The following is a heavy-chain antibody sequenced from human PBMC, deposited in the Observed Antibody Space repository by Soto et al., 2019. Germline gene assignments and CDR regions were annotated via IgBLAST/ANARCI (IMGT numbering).Heavy chain of an antibody. CDR3: AREGPYYEILAGYLTIYYFDC. J-gene: IGHJ4*02. CDR1: GYTFTSYG. D-gene: IGHD3-9*01. Sequence: ASVKVSCKASGYTFTSYGISWARQAPGQGLEWMGWISAYNGNTNYAQKLQGRVTMTTDTSTSTAYMELRSLRSDDTALYYCAREGPYYEILAGYLTIYYFDCWGQGTLVTVSS. CDR2: ISAYNGNT. V-gene: IGHV1-18*04.